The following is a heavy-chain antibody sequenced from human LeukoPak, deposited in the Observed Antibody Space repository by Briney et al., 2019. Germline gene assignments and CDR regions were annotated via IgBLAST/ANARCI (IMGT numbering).Heavy chain of an antibody. V-gene: IGHV3-23*01. Sequence: PGGSLRLSCAVSGLTFSNSAMSWVRQAPGKGLEWVSGISGSGSTTDYADSVKGRFTISRDNSKNTLYLQMNSLRAEDTAVYYCARDYYDSSGPDAFDIWGQGTMVTVSS. CDR3: ARDYYDSSGPDAFDI. CDR2: ISGSGSTT. D-gene: IGHD3-22*01. CDR1: GLTFSNSA. J-gene: IGHJ3*02.